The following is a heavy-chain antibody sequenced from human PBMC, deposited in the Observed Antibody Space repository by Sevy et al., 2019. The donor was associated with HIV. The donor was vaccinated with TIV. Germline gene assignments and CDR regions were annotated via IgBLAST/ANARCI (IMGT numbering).Heavy chain of an antibody. D-gene: IGHD3-22*01. CDR1: GYTFTGYY. J-gene: IGHJ4*02. Sequence: ASVKVSCKASGYTFTGYYVHWLRQAPGQGLEWMGWINPKTGGTYFAKKFQDRVTMTTGTSITTAYMEPSGLRFDDTAVYYCARMGDYFDTSGYYPLKYWGQGTLVTVSS. V-gene: IGHV1-2*02. CDR3: ARMGDYFDTSGYYPLKY. CDR2: INPKTGGT.